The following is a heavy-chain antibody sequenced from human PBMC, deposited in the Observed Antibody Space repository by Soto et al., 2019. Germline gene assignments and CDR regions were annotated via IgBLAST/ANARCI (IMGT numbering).Heavy chain of an antibody. CDR1: GFTFSDSY. Sequence: QVQLVESGGGLVKPGGSLRLSCVASGFTFSDSYMIWIRQAPGKGLEWVSYISTSSTYTNYADSVKGRFTISRDNANNSLYLQMNSLRADETAVYYCARDPDRGGAFDIWGQGTMVTVSS. J-gene: IGHJ3*02. D-gene: IGHD3-10*01. CDR3: ARDPDRGGAFDI. V-gene: IGHV3-11*06. CDR2: ISTSSTYT.